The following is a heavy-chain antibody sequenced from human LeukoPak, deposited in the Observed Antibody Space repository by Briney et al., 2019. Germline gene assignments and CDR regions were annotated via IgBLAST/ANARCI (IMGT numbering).Heavy chain of an antibody. CDR2: ISPYNGNT. D-gene: IGHD5-24*01. J-gene: IGHJ4*01. Sequence: ASVKVSCKASGYTFTSYGISWVRQAPGQGLEWMGWISPYNGNTNYAQKLQGRVTMTTDTSTTTAYMELRSLRSDDTAVYYCAREMATIVNQFDYWGQEPWSPSPQ. CDR1: GYTFTSYG. V-gene: IGHV1-18*01. CDR3: AREMATIVNQFDY.